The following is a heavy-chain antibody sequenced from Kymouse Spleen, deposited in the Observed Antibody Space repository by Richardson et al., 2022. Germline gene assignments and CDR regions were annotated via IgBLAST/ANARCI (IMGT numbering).Heavy chain of an antibody. V-gene: IGHV3-73*02. J-gene: IGHJ6*02. CDR3: TRDLDIGVVVPAAPYYYYYGMDV. CDR1: GFTFSGSA. D-gene: IGHD2-2*02. CDR2: IRSKANSYAT. Sequence: EVQLVESGGGLVQPGGSLKLSCAASGFTFSGSAMHWVRQASGKGLEWVGRIRSKANSYATAYAASVKGRFTISRDDSKNTAYLQMNSLKTEDTAVYYCTRDLDIGVVVPAAPYYYYYGMDVWGQGTTVTVSS.